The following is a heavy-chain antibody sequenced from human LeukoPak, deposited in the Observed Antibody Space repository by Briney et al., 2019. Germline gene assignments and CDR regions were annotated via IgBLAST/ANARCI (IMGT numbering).Heavy chain of an antibody. D-gene: IGHD4-17*01. CDR2: IRSKANSYAT. Sequence: GGSLRLSCAASGFTFSGSAMHWVRQASGKGLEWVGRIRSKANSYATAYAASVKGRFTISRDDSKNTAYLQMNSLKTEDTAVYYCTRLPTVPDDYFDYWGQGTLVNVSS. J-gene: IGHJ4*02. CDR3: TRLPTVPDDYFDY. CDR1: GFTFSGSA. V-gene: IGHV3-73*01.